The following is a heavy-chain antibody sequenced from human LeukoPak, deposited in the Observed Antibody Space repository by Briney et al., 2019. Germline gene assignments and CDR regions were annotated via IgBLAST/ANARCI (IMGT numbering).Heavy chain of an antibody. Sequence: GESLRLSCEATGFTFSRDWMRWVRQAPGKGLVWVSRIHSEGSPATYADSVKGRFTISRDNAKNTLYLQMDSLRVEDTAVYYCARDLGYYYMDVWGKGTTVTVSS. CDR3: ARDLGYYYMDV. CDR1: GFTFSRDW. J-gene: IGHJ6*03. V-gene: IGHV3-74*01. D-gene: IGHD3-3*01. CDR2: IHSEGSPA.